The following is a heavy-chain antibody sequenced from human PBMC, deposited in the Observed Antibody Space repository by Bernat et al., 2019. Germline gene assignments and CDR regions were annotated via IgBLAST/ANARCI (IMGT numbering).Heavy chain of an antibody. J-gene: IGHJ4*02. CDR3: ARDFLGLWAAAADY. D-gene: IGHD6-13*01. V-gene: IGHV3-30-3*01. Sequence: QVQLVESGGGVVQPGRSLRLSCAASGFTFSSYAMHWVRQAPGKGLEWVAVISYDGSNKYYADSVKGRFTISRDNSKNTLYLQMNSLRAVDTAVYYCARDFLGLWAAAADYWGQGTLVTVSS. CDR2: ISYDGSNK. CDR1: GFTFSSYA.